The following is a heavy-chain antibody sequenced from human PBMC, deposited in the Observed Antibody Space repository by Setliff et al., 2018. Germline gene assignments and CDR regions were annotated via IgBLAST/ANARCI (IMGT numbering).Heavy chain of an antibody. D-gene: IGHD3-22*01. V-gene: IGHV4-34*01. Sequence: SETLSLTCTVYGGSFSAYYWSWIRQPPGKGLEWIGEISHGGGINYNPSLKSRVTISIDTSKNLFSLKLTSVTAADTAVYYCATGDVYDSSAFFSDWFDPWGQGTLVTVSS. CDR3: ATGDVYDSSAFFSDWFDP. CDR2: ISHGGGI. CDR1: GGSFSAYY. J-gene: IGHJ5*02.